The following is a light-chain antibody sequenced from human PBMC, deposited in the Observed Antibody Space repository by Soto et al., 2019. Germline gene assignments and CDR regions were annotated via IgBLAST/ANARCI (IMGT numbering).Light chain of an antibody. Sequence: QSVRTQPASVSGSPGQSITISCTGTSRDVGAYDYVSWYLQYPDKAPQLLIYYVDHRPSGVSSRFSGSKSGNTASLTISGLQAEDEGDYYCCSYADSSIYFFGTGTKVTVL. CDR3: CSYADSSIYF. V-gene: IGLV2-14*03. CDR2: YVD. J-gene: IGLJ1*01. CDR1: SRDVGAYDY.